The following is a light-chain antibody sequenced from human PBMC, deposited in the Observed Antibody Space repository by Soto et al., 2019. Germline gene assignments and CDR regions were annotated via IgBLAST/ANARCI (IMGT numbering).Light chain of an antibody. V-gene: IGKV1-5*01. J-gene: IGKJ2*01. CDR2: HAS. Sequence: DFQMTQSPSALSASVGDRVSITCRTSQTIHSRLAWYQQKPGKAPKLLIYHASSLEGGVPSRFSGSGSGTEFTLTISSLQPDDSATYYCQPYQTFSRETFGQGTKLEI. CDR3: QPYQTFSRET. CDR1: QTIHSR.